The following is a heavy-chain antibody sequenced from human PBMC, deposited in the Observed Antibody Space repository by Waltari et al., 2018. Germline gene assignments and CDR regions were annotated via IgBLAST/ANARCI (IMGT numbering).Heavy chain of an antibody. CDR2: MNENSESI. Sequence: EVQLLESGGDLVQPGGSLRLSCAASGITFNTNVLCWVRQAPGRWLEWVSSMNENSESITDSDSVKRRFTVSRDNAKNTHYLQMNSLRVEDTAVYYCARLAFRGAYGGGDYWGQGTLVTVSS. V-gene: IGHV3-23*01. CDR3: ARLAFRGAYGGGDY. D-gene: IGHD3-10*01. CDR1: GITFNTNV. J-gene: IGHJ4*02.